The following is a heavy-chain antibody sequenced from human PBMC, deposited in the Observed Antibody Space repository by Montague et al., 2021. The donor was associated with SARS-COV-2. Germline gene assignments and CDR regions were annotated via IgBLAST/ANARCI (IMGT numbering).Heavy chain of an antibody. Sequence: SETLSLTCTVSSDSISSYYWSWIRQPPGKGLVWIGYNFYSRSTNYNTSFKSRVTISGDTSNNQPSLKLSSAIAADTAAYYCARGAGYRSSWYLAFDFWGQGTMVTVSS. J-gene: IGHJ3*01. CDR3: ARGAGYRSSWYLAFDF. CDR2: NFYSRST. D-gene: IGHD6-13*01. V-gene: IGHV4-59*01. CDR1: SDSISSYY.